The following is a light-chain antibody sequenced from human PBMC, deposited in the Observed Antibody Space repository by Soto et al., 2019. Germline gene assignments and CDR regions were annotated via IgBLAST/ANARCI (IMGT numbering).Light chain of an antibody. CDR2: EVS. Sequence: QSVLTQPPSASGSPGQSVAVSCTGTSSDIGNYNFASWYQQHPGKAPKLMIYEVSKRPSGVPDRFSGSKSGNTASLTVSGLQAEDEADYYCSSYAGSDTYVFGTGTKVTVL. CDR1: SSDIGNYNF. J-gene: IGLJ1*01. CDR3: SSYAGSDTYV. V-gene: IGLV2-8*01.